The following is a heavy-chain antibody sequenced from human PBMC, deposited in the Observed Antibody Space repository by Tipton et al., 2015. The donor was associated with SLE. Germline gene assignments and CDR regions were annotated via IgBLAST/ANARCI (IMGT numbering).Heavy chain of an antibody. CDR3: ARVAGKQQQLDDY. D-gene: IGHD6-13*01. CDR1: GDSLSSSSYY. Sequence: LRLSCTVSGDSLSSSSYYWGWIRQPPGKGLEWIGSIHFSGTTYYNPSLKSRVTISVDTSKNQFSLKVTSVTAAEKAVYYCARVAGKQQQLDDYWGQGTLVTVSS. V-gene: IGHV4-39*01. CDR2: IHFSGTT. J-gene: IGHJ4*02.